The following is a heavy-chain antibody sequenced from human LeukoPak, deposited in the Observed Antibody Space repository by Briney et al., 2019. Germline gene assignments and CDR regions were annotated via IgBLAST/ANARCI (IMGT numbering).Heavy chain of an antibody. V-gene: IGHV4-39*07. CDR2: INHSGST. Sequence: TSETLSLTCTVSGGSISSGGYYWSWIRQPPGKGLEWIGEINHSGSTNYNPSLKSRVTISVDTSKNQFSLKLSSVTAADAAVYYCARDGASSGYYAIDAFDIWGQGTTVTVSS. D-gene: IGHD3-22*01. CDR1: GGSISSGGYY. CDR3: ARDGASSGYYAIDAFDI. J-gene: IGHJ3*02.